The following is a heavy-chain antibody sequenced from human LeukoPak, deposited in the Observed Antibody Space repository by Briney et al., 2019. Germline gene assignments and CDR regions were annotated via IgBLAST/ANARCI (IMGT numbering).Heavy chain of an antibody. CDR1: GYSFTDYY. CDR2: INPNSGGT. Sequence: ASVKVSCKASGYSFTDYYMYWVRQAPGQGLECMGWINPNSGGTNYVQKFQGRVTMTRDTSISTAYMELSRLRSDDTAVYYCARELEQWLVDRSFDYWGQGTLVTVSS. D-gene: IGHD6-19*01. V-gene: IGHV1-2*02. J-gene: IGHJ4*02. CDR3: ARELEQWLVDRSFDY.